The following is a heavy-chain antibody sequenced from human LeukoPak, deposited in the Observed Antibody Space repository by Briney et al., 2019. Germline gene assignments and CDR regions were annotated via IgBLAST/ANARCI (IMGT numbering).Heavy chain of an antibody. CDR2: IYTSGST. V-gene: IGHV4-61*02. Sequence: SETLSLTCTVSGGSTSSGSYYWSWIRQPAGKGLEWIGRIYTSGSTNYNPSLKSRVTISVDTSKNQFSLKLSSVTAADTAVYYCARETPEQLVFYYYYMDVWGKGTTVTVSS. CDR3: ARETPEQLVFYYYYMDV. D-gene: IGHD6-6*01. CDR1: GGSTSSGSYY. J-gene: IGHJ6*03.